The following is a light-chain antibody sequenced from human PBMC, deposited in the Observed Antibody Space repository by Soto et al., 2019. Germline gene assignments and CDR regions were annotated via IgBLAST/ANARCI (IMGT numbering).Light chain of an antibody. CDR3: QQRHMWPIT. CDR1: QSVSSN. V-gene: IGKV3-15*01. J-gene: IGKJ5*01. Sequence: EIVMTQSPPTLSVSPGERATLSCRASQSVSSNLAWYQQKPGQAPRLLIYGASTRATGIPARFSGSGSGTDFTLTISRLEPEDFAVYYCQQRHMWPITFGQGTRLEIK. CDR2: GAS.